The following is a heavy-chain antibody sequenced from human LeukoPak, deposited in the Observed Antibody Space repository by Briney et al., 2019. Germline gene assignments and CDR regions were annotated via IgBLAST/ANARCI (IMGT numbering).Heavy chain of an antibody. Sequence: GGSLRLSCVASGFTFSGHWMHWVRQVPGKGLVAVSRITPDGSATTYADSVKGRFTISRDNAKNTLYLEMNSLTAEDTALYYCTRSGYCNGYDYWGQGTLVTVSS. V-gene: IGHV3-74*03. CDR2: ITPDGSAT. J-gene: IGHJ4*02. CDR3: TRSGYCNGYDY. CDR1: GFTFSGHW. D-gene: IGHD6-19*01.